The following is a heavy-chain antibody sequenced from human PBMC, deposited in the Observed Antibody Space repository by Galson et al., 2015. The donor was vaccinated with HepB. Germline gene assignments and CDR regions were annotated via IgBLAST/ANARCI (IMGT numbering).Heavy chain of an antibody. J-gene: IGHJ3*02. CDR2: IYHSGST. V-gene: IGHV4-4*02. Sequence: SETLSLTCAVSGGSISSSNWWSWVRQPPGKGLEWIGEIYHSGSTNYNPSLKSRVTISVDKSKNQFSLKLSSVTAADTAVYYCARDHDCSSTSCLDAFDIWGQGTVVTVSS. CDR3: ARDHDCSSTSCLDAFDI. CDR1: GGSISSSNW. D-gene: IGHD2-2*01.